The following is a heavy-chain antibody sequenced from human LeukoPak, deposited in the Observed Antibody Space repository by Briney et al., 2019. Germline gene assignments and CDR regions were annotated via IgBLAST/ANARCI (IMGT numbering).Heavy chain of an antibody. Sequence: SETLSLTCAVSGDSVTNKYWTWIRQPAGRGLEFVGRISNSGSPNHNPSLNNRVTMSLDTFRNQVSLELTSVTAADTAVYFCARESNYDRGGYLAWGPKKVYYFVMDVWGQGTTVTVSS. D-gene: IGHD3-22*01. CDR2: ISNSGSP. CDR3: ARESNYDRGGYLAWGPKKVYYFVMDV. CDR1: GDSVTNKY. J-gene: IGHJ6*02. V-gene: IGHV4-4*07.